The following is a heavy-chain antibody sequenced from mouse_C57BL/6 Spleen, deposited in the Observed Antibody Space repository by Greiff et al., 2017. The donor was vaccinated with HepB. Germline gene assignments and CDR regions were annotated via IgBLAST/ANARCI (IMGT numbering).Heavy chain of an antibody. CDR3: TRKGDYDYEYWYFDV. V-gene: IGHV1-5*01. J-gene: IGHJ1*03. D-gene: IGHD2-4*01. CDR2: IYPGNSDT. Sequence: EVQLQQSGTVLARPGASVKMSCKTSGYTFTSYWIHWVKQRPGQGLEWIGAIYPGNSDTSYNQKFKGKAKLTAVTSASTAYMELSSLTNEDSAVYYCTRKGDYDYEYWYFDVWGTGTTVTVSS. CDR1: GYTFTSYW.